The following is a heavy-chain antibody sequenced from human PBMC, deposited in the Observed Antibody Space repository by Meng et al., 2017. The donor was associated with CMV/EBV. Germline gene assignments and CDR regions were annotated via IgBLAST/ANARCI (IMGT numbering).Heavy chain of an antibody. CDR1: GFTVSSNY. D-gene: IGHD2-8*02. CDR3: ARDSPTGYYGMDV. J-gene: IGHJ6*02. Sequence: GESLKICCAASGFTVSSNYMSWVRQAPGKGLEWVSVIYSGGSTYYADSVKGRFTISRDNSKNTLYLQMNSLRAEDTAVYYCARDSPTGYYGMDVWGQGTTVTVSS. CDR2: IYSGGST. V-gene: IGHV3-53*01.